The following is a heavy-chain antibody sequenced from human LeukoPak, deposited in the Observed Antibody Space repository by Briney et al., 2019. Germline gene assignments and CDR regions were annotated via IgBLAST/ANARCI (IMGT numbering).Heavy chain of an antibody. CDR3: ARDSGYDLYNWFDL. CDR1: SYSISSSYY. D-gene: IGHD5-12*01. CDR2: IYHSGST. J-gene: IGHJ5*02. V-gene: IGHV4-38-2*02. Sequence: SETLSLTCTVSSYSISSSYYWGWIRQPPGKGLEWIGSIYHSGSTYYNPSLKSRVTISVDTSKNQFSLKLSSVTAADTAVYYCARDSGYDLYNWFDLWGQGTLVTVSS.